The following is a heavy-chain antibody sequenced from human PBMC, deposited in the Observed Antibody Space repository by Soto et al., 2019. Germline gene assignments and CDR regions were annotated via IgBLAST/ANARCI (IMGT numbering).Heavy chain of an antibody. V-gene: IGHV1-46*01. Sequence: GASVKVSCKASGYTFTSYYMHWVRQSPGQGLEWMGIINASGGNTNYAQKFQGRVTMTRDMSTSTAYMEVSTLTSEDTALYYCAATLDSKSGSGYYGLDVWGQGTTVTVSS. D-gene: IGHD3-10*01. J-gene: IGHJ6*02. CDR3: AATLDSKSGSGYYGLDV. CDR2: INASGGNT. CDR1: GYTFTSYY.